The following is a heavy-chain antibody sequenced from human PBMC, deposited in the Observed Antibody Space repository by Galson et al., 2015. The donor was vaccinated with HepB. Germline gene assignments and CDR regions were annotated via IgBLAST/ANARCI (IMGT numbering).Heavy chain of an antibody. CDR2: INPSGGST. J-gene: IGHJ4*02. Sequence: SVKVSCKASGYKFTSYYMHWVRQAPGQGLEWMGIINPSGGSTDYAQKFQGRLTMTRDTSTSTVYMELSSLRSEDTAVYYCAREWDSGPGRDYWGQGTLVTVSS. CDR1: GYKFTSYY. D-gene: IGHD6-19*01. CDR3: AREWDSGPGRDY. V-gene: IGHV1-46*01.